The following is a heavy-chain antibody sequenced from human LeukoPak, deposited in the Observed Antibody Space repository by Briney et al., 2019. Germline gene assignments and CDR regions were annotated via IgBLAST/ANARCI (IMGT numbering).Heavy chain of an antibody. CDR3: AREVGYLDY. D-gene: IGHD6-13*01. Sequence: SETLSLTCTVSGGSISSYYWSWIRQPPGKGLEWIGYIYYSGSTNYNPSLKSRVTISVDTSKNQSSLKLSSVTAADTAVYYCAREVGYLDYWGQGTLVTVSS. V-gene: IGHV4-59*01. J-gene: IGHJ4*02. CDR2: IYYSGST. CDR1: GGSISSYY.